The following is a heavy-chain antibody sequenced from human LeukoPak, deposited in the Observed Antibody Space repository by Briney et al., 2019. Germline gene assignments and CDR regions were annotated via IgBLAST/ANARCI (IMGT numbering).Heavy chain of an antibody. J-gene: IGHJ4*02. D-gene: IGHD3-22*01. CDR2: ISYDGSNK. CDR3: ARPVGYYSYFDY. Sequence: GGSLRLSCAASGFTFSSYAMHWVRQAPGKGLEWVAVISYDGSNKYYADSVKGRFTISRDNSKNTLYLQMNSLRAEDTAVYYCARPVGYYSYFDYWGRGTLVTVSS. CDR1: GFTFSSYA. V-gene: IGHV3-30-3*01.